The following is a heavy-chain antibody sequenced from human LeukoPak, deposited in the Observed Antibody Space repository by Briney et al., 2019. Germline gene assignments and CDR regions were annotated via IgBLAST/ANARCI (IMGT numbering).Heavy chain of an antibody. CDR1: GFTFSSYW. V-gene: IGHV3-7*04. Sequence: GGSLRLSCAASGFTFSSYWMSWVRQAPGKGLEWVANIKQDGSEKYYVDSVKGRFTISRDDAKNSLYLQMNSLRAEDTAVYYCARGAEYCSGGSCLRPDAFDIWGQGTMVTVSS. J-gene: IGHJ3*02. CDR3: ARGAEYCSGGSCLRPDAFDI. D-gene: IGHD2-15*01. CDR2: IKQDGSEK.